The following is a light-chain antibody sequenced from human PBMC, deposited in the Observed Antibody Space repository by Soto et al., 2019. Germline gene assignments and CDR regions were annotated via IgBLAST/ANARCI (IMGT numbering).Light chain of an antibody. CDR3: QQYGRSPT. J-gene: IGKJ1*01. V-gene: IGKV3-20*01. Sequence: EIVLTQSPVTLSLSPGERATLSCRASQSVGSRSLAWYQQKPGQAPRVLLYGTSERATGIPDRFSGSGSGTEFTLTISRLEPEDFAVYFCQQYGRSPTFGQGTKVDIK. CDR1: QSVGSRS. CDR2: GTS.